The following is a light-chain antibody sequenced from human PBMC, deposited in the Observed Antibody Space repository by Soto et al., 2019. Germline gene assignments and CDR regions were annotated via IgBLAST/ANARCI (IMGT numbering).Light chain of an antibody. CDR1: SSDVGGYNY. V-gene: IGLV2-14*01. CDR3: SSYTSSSTPYV. CDR2: DVS. Sequence: QSALTRPASVSGSPGQSITISCTGTSSDVGGYNYVSWYQQHPGKAPKLMIYDVSNRPSGVSNRFSGSKSGNTASLTISGLQAEDEADYYCSSYTSSSTPYVFGTGTTLTVL. J-gene: IGLJ1*01.